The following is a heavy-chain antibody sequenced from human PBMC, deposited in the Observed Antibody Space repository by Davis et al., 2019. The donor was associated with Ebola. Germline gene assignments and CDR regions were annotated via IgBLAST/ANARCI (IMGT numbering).Heavy chain of an antibody. J-gene: IGHJ4*02. CDR1: GFTFSSYA. V-gene: IGHV3-23*01. CDR2: ISGSGDST. Sequence: GESLKISCAASGFTFSSYAMNWVRQAPGKGLEWVSSISGSGDSTSYADSVKGRFTMSRDNSGNTLYLQMNSLRVEDTAVYYCATSSGWYVYWGQGTLVTVSS. D-gene: IGHD6-19*01. CDR3: ATSSGWYVY.